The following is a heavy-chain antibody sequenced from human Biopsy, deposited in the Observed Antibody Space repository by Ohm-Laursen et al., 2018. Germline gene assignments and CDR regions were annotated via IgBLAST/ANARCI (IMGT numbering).Heavy chain of an antibody. CDR3: ARGRRHCSGTCSRWYFDL. CDR2: INPKSGDT. J-gene: IGHJ2*01. V-gene: IGHV1-2*02. Sequence: VSSVKVSCKPSGYTFTAFSVHWLRQAPGQGLEWMGWINPKSGDTDYPQNFQGRVSMTRDMSISTAYMDLSRLRSDDTAVYYCARGRRHCSGTCSRWYFDLWGRGTLVTVSS. D-gene: IGHD2-2*01. CDR1: GYTFTAFS.